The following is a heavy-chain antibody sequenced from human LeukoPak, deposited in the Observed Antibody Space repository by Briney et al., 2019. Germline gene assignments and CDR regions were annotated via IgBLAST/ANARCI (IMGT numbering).Heavy chain of an antibody. CDR3: ATVFDL. CDR2: IDADGSST. Sequence: PGGSLRLSWGASGFTFSNYWMHWVRQVPGKGLVWVARIDADGSSTSYADSVQGRFTISRDNAKNTLYLQMISLRVEDTAVYYCATVFDLWGQATLVTVSS. V-gene: IGHV3-74*01. J-gene: IGHJ4*02. CDR1: GFTFSNYW.